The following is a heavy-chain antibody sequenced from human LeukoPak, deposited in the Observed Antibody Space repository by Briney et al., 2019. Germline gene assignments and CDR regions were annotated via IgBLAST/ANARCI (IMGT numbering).Heavy chain of an antibody. V-gene: IGHV3-9*01. CDR2: ISWNSGSI. D-gene: IGHD3-3*01. J-gene: IGHJ3*02. Sequence: GGSLRLSCAASGFTFDDYAMHWVRQAPGKGLEWVSGISWNSGSIGYADSVKGRFTISRDNAKNSLYLQMNSLRAEDTALYYCAKGLRFLERLFGDAFDIWGQGTMVTVSS. CDR3: AKGLRFLERLFGDAFDI. CDR1: GFTFDDYA.